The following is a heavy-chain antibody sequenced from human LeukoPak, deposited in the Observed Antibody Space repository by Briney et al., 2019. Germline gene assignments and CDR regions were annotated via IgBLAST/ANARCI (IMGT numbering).Heavy chain of an antibody. CDR2: IYYSGST. J-gene: IGHJ4*02. CDR1: GGSIGSSRYY. Sequence: SETLSLTCTVSGGSIGSSRYYWGWIRQPPGKGLEWIGSIYYSGSTYYNPSLKSRVTISVDTSKNQFSLKLSSVTAADTAVYYCARQSIAVAGTCYFDYWGQGTLVTVSS. D-gene: IGHD6-19*01. V-gene: IGHV4-39*01. CDR3: ARQSIAVAGTCYFDY.